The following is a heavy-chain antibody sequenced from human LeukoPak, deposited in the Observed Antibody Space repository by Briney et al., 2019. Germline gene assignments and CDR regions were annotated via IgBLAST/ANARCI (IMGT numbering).Heavy chain of an antibody. CDR1: GFTFSSYA. CDR2: ISYDGSNK. D-gene: IGHD6-19*01. CDR3: AREGDGARIAVAGHFDY. V-gene: IGHV3-30-3*01. Sequence: GGSLRLSCAASGFTFSSYAMHWVRQAPGKGLEWAAVISYDGSNKYYADSVKGRFTISRDNSKNTLYLQMNSLRAEDTAVYYCAREGDGARIAVAGHFDYWGQGTLVTVSS. J-gene: IGHJ4*02.